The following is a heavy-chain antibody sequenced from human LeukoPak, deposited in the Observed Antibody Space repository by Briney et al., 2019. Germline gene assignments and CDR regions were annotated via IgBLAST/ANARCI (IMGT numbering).Heavy chain of an antibody. CDR1: GFTFSSSW. V-gene: IGHV3-74*01. CDR3: AREGRGGYYGFDY. J-gene: IGHJ4*02. CDR2: INRDGSST. D-gene: IGHD3-3*01. Sequence: GGSLRLSCAASGFTFSSSWMHWVRQAPGQGLVWVSRINRDGSSTNYAHSVKGRFTICRDTSQTTAYLQMNSLRSEDTAVYYCAREGRGGYYGFDYWGQGTLVTVSS.